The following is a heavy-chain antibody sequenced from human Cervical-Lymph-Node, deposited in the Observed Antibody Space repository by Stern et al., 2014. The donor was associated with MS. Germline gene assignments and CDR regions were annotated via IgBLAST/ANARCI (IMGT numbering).Heavy chain of an antibody. CDR3: ARLTSGIAANFDY. V-gene: IGHV4-39*01. D-gene: IGHD6-13*01. Sequence: VQLEESGPGLVKPSETLSLTCTVSGGSISSSSYYWGCMRQPPGKGLVWIGILNCGGTPNSTPPLKSRVTISIDTSKNHFSLKLSSVTAADTAVYYCARLTSGIAANFDYWGQGTLVTVSS. CDR1: GGSISSSSYY. J-gene: IGHJ4*02. CDR2: LNCGGTP.